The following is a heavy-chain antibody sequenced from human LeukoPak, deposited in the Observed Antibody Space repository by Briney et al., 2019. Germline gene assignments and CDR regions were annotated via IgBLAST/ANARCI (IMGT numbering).Heavy chain of an antibody. D-gene: IGHD4-11*01. CDR1: GGSISSSNW. CDR3: ARDSNGNVFGYSNSPDY. V-gene: IGHV4-4*02. J-gene: IGHJ4*02. CDR2: IYHSGST. Sequence: SGTLSLTCAVSGGSISSSNWWSWVRQPPGKGLEWIGEIYHSGSTNYNPSLKSRVTISVDKSKNQFSLKLSSVTAADTAVYYCARDSNGNVFGYSNSPDYWGQGTLVTVSS.